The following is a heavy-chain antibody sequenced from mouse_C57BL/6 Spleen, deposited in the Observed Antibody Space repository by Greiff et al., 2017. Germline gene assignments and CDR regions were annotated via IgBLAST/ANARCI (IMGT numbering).Heavy chain of an antibody. Sequence: VQLQQPGAELVKPGASVKLSCKASGYTFTSYWMPWVKQRPGQGLEWIGMIHPDSGSTNYNEKFKSKATLTVDKSSSTAYMQLSSLTSEDSAVYYCARELTGNAMDYWGQGTSVTVSS. CDR3: ARELTGNAMDY. CDR2: IHPDSGST. D-gene: IGHD4-1*01. CDR1: GYTFTSYW. V-gene: IGHV1-64*01. J-gene: IGHJ4*01.